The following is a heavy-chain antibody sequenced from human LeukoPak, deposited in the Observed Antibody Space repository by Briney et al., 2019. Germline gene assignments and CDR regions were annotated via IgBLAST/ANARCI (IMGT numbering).Heavy chain of an antibody. CDR2: ISAYNGNT. D-gene: IGHD5-18*01. J-gene: IGHJ4*02. CDR1: GYTFTTYG. CDR3: ARHVDTAMVTEVDY. V-gene: IGHV1-18*01. Sequence: GAPVKVSCKASGYTFTTYGISWVRQAPGQGLEWMGWISAYNGNTNYAQKLQRRVTMTTDTSTSTAYMELRSLRSDDTAVYYCARHVDTAMVTEVDYWGQGTLVTVSS.